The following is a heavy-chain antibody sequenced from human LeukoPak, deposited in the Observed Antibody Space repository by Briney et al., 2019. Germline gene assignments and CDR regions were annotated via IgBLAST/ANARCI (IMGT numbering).Heavy chain of an antibody. CDR1: GFTFSSYG. J-gene: IGHJ4*02. CDR2: IRYDGSNK. D-gene: IGHD4-17*01. Sequence: GGSLRLSCAASGFTFSSYGMHWVRQAPGKGLEWVAFIRYDGSNKYYAESVKGRFTISRDNSKNTLYLQVNGLRAEDTAIYYCAKAHALRYGDSFDYWGQGTLVTVSS. V-gene: IGHV3-30*02. CDR3: AKAHALRYGDSFDY.